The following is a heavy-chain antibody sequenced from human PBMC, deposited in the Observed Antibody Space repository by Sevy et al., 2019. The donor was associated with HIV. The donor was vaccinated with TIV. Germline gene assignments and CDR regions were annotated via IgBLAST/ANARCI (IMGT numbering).Heavy chain of an antibody. D-gene: IGHD5-18*01. CDR1: GYTFTNYH. Sequence: ASVKVSCKASGYTFTNYHINWVRQATGQGLEWMGWMNPNSGDTAYTQKFRGRVTMTRNTSIRTAYMELTSLRSEDTAVYYCARGGIQLNAFDIWGQGTLVTVSS. V-gene: IGHV1-8*01. CDR2: MNPNSGDT. CDR3: ARGGIQLNAFDI. J-gene: IGHJ3*02.